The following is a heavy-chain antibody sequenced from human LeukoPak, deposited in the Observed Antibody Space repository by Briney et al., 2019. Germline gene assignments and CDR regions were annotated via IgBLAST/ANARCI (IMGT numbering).Heavy chain of an antibody. CDR2: IYYSGST. Sequence: SETLSLTCTVSGGSISSYDWSWIRQPPGKGLEWIGYIYYSGSTNYSPSLKSRVTISVDTSKNQFSLKLSSVTAADTAVYYCARVSRGYSYGYFDYWGQGTLVTVSS. J-gene: IGHJ4*02. CDR3: ARVSRGYSYGYFDY. D-gene: IGHD5-18*01. CDR1: GGSISSYD. V-gene: IGHV4-59*01.